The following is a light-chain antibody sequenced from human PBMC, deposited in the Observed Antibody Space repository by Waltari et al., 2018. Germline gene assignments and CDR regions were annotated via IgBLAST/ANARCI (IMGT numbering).Light chain of an antibody. CDR2: KTN. J-gene: IGLJ2*01. CDR1: GATIGGNY. CDR3: ASWDDDVSGVV. V-gene: IGLV1-47*01. Sequence: QSVLTQPPSASGSPGQRVSSSCSGSGATIGGNYVYWYHQFPGSAPKVLLYKTNQRPSGVPDRFSGSKSGTSGSLSISGLRSEDEAEYYCASWDDDVSGVVFGGGTKLTVL.